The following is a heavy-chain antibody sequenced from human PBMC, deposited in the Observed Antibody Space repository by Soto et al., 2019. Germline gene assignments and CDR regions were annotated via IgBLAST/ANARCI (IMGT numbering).Heavy chain of an antibody. D-gene: IGHD6-19*01. CDR3: ARLFSSSLPPAF. V-gene: IGHV5-51*01. Sequence: PGESLKISCKGSGYSFTSYWIGWVRQMPGKGLEWMGIIYPGDSDTRYNPSFEGQVTLSTDKTINTAYLQWNSLKASDTAVYYCARLFSSSLPPAFWGQGTLVTVSS. CDR2: IYPGDSDT. J-gene: IGHJ4*02. CDR1: GYSFTSYW.